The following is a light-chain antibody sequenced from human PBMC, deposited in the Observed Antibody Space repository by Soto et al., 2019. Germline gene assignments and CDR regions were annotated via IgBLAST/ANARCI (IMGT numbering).Light chain of an antibody. Sequence: QSALTQPPSASGSPGQSVTISCTGTSSDVGGYNYVSWYQQHPGKAPKLMIYEVSKRPSGVPDRFSGSKSGNTASLTASGLQAEDEADYYCSSYAGSNNVGFGGGTKLTVL. J-gene: IGLJ2*01. V-gene: IGLV2-8*01. CDR3: SSYAGSNNVG. CDR1: SSDVGGYNY. CDR2: EVS.